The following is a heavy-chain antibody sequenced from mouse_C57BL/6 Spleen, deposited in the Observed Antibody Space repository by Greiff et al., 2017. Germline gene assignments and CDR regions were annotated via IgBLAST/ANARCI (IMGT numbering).Heavy chain of an antibody. J-gene: IGHJ4*01. CDR3: ERYVRCDYVMDC. D-gene: IGHD2-4*01. CDR1: GFTFTDYY. CDR2: IRNKANGYTT. V-gene: IGHV7-3*01. Sequence: EVMLVESGGGLVQPGGSLSLSCAASGFTFTDYYMSWVRQPPGKALEWLGFIRNKANGYTTEYSASVKGRFTISRDNSQSILYLQRNALGAEDSDSYYCERYVRCDYVMDCWGQGTSVTVSS.